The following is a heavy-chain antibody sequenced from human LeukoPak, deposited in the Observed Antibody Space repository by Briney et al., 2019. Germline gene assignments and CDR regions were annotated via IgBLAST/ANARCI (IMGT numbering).Heavy chain of an antibody. D-gene: IGHD5-24*01. Sequence: PGGSLRLSCAVSGFTFTDYWMNWVRQAPGKGLEWVASIRQDGGEKYYVDSVKGRFTISRDNAKNSLYLQMSALRAEDTAVYYCARGRDGYNSDYWGQGTLVTVSS. CDR2: IRQDGGEK. CDR1: GFTFTDYW. CDR3: ARGRDGYNSDY. V-gene: IGHV3-7*01. J-gene: IGHJ4*02.